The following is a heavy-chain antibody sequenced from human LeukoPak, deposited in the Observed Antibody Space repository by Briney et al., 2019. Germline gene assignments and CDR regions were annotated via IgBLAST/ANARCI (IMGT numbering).Heavy chain of an antibody. Sequence: ASVKVSCKGSGYTFTGYCMHWVRQAPGQGLEWMGRINPNSGGTNYAQKFQGRVTMTRDTSISTAYMEMSRLRSDDTAVYYCARGGYYYGSGSPPHFDYWGQGTLVTVSS. CDR1: GYTFTGYC. CDR3: ARGGYYYGSGSPPHFDY. D-gene: IGHD3-10*01. V-gene: IGHV1-2*06. CDR2: INPNSGGT. J-gene: IGHJ4*02.